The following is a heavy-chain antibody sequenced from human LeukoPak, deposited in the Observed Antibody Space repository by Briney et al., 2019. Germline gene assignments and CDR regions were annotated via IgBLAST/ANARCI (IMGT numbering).Heavy chain of an antibody. V-gene: IGHV1-2*02. Sequence: ASVKVSCKASGYTFTGYYMHWVRQAPGQGLEWMGLINPNSGGTNYAQKFQGRVTMTRDTSISTAYMDLSRLRSDDTAVYYCARVFTIFGVVIRWFDPWGQGTLVTVSS. CDR1: GYTFTGYY. J-gene: IGHJ5*02. D-gene: IGHD3-3*01. CDR3: ARVFTIFGVVIRWFDP. CDR2: INPNSGGT.